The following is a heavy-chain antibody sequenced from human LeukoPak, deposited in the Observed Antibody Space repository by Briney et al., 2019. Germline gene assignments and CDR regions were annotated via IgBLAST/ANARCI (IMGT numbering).Heavy chain of an antibody. CDR3: TSLRFDY. CDR1: GFTFSSYD. V-gene: IGHV3-23*01. Sequence: GGSPRLSCAASGFTFSSYDINWVRQAPGKGLEWVSGISNSGGYTYYADSVKGRFTISRDNSRNTVYLLMNSLRGEDTAVYYCTSLRFDYWGQGTLVTVSS. J-gene: IGHJ4*02. CDR2: ISNSGGYT.